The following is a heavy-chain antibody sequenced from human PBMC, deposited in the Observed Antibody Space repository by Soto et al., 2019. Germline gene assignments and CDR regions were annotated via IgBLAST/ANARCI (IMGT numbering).Heavy chain of an antibody. J-gene: IGHJ4*02. CDR3: ATAPGYCSGGSCYVFDY. Sequence: ASVKVSCKASGYTFTSYAMHWVRQAPGQRLEWMGWINAGNGNTKYSQKFQGRVTITRDTSASTAYMELSSLRSEDTAVYYCATAPGYCSGGSCYVFDYWGQGTLVTVSS. V-gene: IGHV1-3*01. CDR2: INAGNGNT. D-gene: IGHD2-15*01. CDR1: GYTFTSYA.